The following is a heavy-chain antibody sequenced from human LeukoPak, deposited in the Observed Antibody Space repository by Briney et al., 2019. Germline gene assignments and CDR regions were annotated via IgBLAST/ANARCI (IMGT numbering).Heavy chain of an antibody. CDR2: IYYSGST. CDR1: GGSISSYY. V-gene: IGHV4-59*01. D-gene: IGHD1-26*01. J-gene: IGHJ4*02. CDR3: AKDRRIPHIVGATY. Sequence: SETLSLTCTVSGGSISSYYWSWIRQPPGKGLEWIGYIYYSGSTNYNPSLKSRVTISVDTSKNQFSLKLSSVTAADTAVYYCAKDRRIPHIVGATYWGQGTLVTVSS.